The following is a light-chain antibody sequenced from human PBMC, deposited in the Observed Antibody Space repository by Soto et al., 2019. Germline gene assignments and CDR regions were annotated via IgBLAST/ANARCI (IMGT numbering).Light chain of an antibody. V-gene: IGKV1-33*01. CDR2: DAS. J-gene: IGKJ5*01. CDR1: HDISNF. CDR3: QQYDSFPIS. Sequence: DIQMTQAPSSLSASVVDTVTITCQATHDISNFLDWYQQIPGKAPRLLIYDASNLQTGVPSRFSGSGSGTDFTFSISNLQPEDLATYYCQQYDSFPISFGQGTRLEI.